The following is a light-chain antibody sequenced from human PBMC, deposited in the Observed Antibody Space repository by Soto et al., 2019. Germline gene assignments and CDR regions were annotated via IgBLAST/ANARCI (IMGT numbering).Light chain of an antibody. CDR1: QSVSSN. V-gene: IGKV3-15*01. CDR3: QQLNSYPLIT. CDR2: GAS. J-gene: IGKJ5*01. Sequence: EIVMTQSPATLSVSPGERATLSCMASQSVSSNLAWYQQKPGQAPRLLIYGASSRATGIPARFSGSGSGTEFTLTISSLQPEDFATYYCQQLNSYPLITFGQGTRLEIK.